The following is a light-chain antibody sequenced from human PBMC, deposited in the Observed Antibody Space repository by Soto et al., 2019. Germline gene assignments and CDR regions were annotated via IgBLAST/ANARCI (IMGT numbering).Light chain of an antibody. Sequence: QSALTQPPSVSRAPGQSVAIFCPGNSSDVGSYNRVSWYQQPPGAAPKLMIYEVSNRPSGVPDRFSGSKSGNTASLTISGLQAEDEADYYCNSYTGSSTYVFGTGTKVTVL. CDR1: SSDVGSYNR. V-gene: IGLV2-18*02. CDR3: NSYTGSSTYV. CDR2: EVS. J-gene: IGLJ1*01.